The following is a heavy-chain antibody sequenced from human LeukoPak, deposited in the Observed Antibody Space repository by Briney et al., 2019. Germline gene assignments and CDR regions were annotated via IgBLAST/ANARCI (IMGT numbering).Heavy chain of an antibody. CDR3: AREKIPGDYLSP. V-gene: IGHV1-18*01. J-gene: IGHJ5*02. Sequence: ASVKVSCKASGYTFTSYGISWVRQAPGQGLEWVGWISAYNGNTNYAQKLQGRVTMTTDTSTSTAYMELRSLRSDDTAVYYCAREKIPGDYLSPWGQGTLVTVSS. CDR1: GYTFTSYG. CDR2: ISAYNGNT. D-gene: IGHD4-17*01.